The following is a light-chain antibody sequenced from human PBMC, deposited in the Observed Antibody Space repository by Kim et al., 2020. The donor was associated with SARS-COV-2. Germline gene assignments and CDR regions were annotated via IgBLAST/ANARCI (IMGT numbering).Light chain of an antibody. CDR3: QSADSSDTFWV. Sequence: PVQPPRYTSSGDALPKQYAYWFQQKPGQAPVVVIYEDTERPSGIPERFSGSTSGTTVTLTISGVQAEDEADYYCQSADSSDTFWVFGGGTQLTVL. V-gene: IGLV3-25*03. J-gene: IGLJ3*02. CDR2: EDT. CDR1: ALPKQY.